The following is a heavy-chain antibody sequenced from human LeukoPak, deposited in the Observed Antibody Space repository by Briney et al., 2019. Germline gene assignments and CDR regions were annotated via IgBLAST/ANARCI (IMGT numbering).Heavy chain of an antibody. Sequence: ASVKVSCKASGYTFTGYYMHWVRQAPGQGLEWMGWINPNSGGTNYAQKFQGRVTMTRDTSISTAYMELSRLRSDDTAVYYCARDRYDFWSGYYDGGWFDPWGQGTLVTVSS. J-gene: IGHJ5*02. CDR2: INPNSGGT. CDR3: ARDRYDFWSGYYDGGWFDP. CDR1: GYTFTGYY. D-gene: IGHD3-3*01. V-gene: IGHV1-2*02.